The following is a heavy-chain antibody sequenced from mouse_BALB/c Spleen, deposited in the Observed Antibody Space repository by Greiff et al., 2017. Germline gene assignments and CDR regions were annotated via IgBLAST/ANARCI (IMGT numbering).Heavy chain of an antibody. V-gene: IGHV5-12-1*01. CDR3: ARIWPYAMDY. CDR2: ISSGGGST. CDR1: GFAFSSYD. Sequence: EVQVVESGGGLVKPGGSLKLSCAASGFAFSSYDMSWVRQTPEKRLEWVAYISSGGGSTYYPDTVKGRFTISRDNAKNTLYLQMSSLKSEDTAMYYCARIWPYAMDYWGQGTSVTVSS. D-gene: IGHD1-1*02. J-gene: IGHJ4*01.